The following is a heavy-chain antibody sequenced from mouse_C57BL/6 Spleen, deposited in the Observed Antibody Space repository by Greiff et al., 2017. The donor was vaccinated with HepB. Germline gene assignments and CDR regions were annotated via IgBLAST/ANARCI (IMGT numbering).Heavy chain of an antibody. D-gene: IGHD4-1*01. J-gene: IGHJ4*01. V-gene: IGHV3-6*01. CDR1: GYSITSGYY. Sequence: ESGPGLVKPSQSLSLTCSVTGYSITSGYYWNWIRQVPGNKLEWMGYISYDGSNNYNPSLKNRISITRDTSKNQFFLKLKSVTTEDTATYYCESLGDYYAMDYWGQGTSVTVSS. CDR2: ISYDGSN. CDR3: ESLGDYYAMDY.